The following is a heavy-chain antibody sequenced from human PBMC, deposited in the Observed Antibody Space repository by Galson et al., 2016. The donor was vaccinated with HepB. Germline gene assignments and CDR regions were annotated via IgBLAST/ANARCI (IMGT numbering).Heavy chain of an antibody. CDR1: GYSFTSYY. J-gene: IGHJ6*02. Sequence: SVKVSCKASGYSFTSYYMHWVRQAPGQGLEWMGGIIPIFGTTNYAQKFQGRVTITADEFTSTAYMELSSLRSEDTAVYYCARQPRIAVAGTFYYGMDVWGQGTTVTVSS. D-gene: IGHD6-19*01. CDR3: ARQPRIAVAGTFYYGMDV. CDR2: IIPIFGTT. V-gene: IGHV1-69*13.